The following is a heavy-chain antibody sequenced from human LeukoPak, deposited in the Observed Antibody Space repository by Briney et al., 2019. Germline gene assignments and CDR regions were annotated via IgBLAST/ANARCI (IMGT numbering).Heavy chain of an antibody. Sequence: QPGGSLRLSCAASGFTFSNYAMHWVRQAPGKGLEWVAVISYDGSNKYYADSVKGRFTISRDNSKNTLYLQMNRLRAEDTAVYYCARGRDGSGIYFDYWGQGTLVTVSS. J-gene: IGHJ4*02. CDR2: ISYDGSNK. D-gene: IGHD3-10*01. V-gene: IGHV3-30-3*01. CDR1: GFTFSNYA. CDR3: ARGRDGSGIYFDY.